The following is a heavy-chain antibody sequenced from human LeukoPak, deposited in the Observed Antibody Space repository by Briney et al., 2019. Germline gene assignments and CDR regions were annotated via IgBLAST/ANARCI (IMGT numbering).Heavy chain of an antibody. Sequence: PGGFLRLSCAASGFTFSSYGMHWVRQAPGKGLEWVAVISYDGSNKYYADSVKGRFTISRDNSKNTLYLQMNSLRAEDTAVYYCAHTTTVVTPLDYWGQGTLVTVSS. CDR2: ISYDGSNK. CDR3: AHTTTVVTPLDY. V-gene: IGHV3-30*03. D-gene: IGHD4-23*01. J-gene: IGHJ4*02. CDR1: GFTFSSYG.